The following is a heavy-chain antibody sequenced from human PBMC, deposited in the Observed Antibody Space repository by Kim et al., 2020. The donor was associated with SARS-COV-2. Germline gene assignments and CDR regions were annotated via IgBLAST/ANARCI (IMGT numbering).Heavy chain of an antibody. D-gene: IGHD2-2*01. CDR3: ARRAIWTGAFDI. Sequence: TYSPPFQGRVTIPADKSIGTAYLQWSSLKASDTAMYYCARRAIWTGAFDIWGQGTMVTVSS. J-gene: IGHJ3*02. V-gene: IGHV5-51*01.